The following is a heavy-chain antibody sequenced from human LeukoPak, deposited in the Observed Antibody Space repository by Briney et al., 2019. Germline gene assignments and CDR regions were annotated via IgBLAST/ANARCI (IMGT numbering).Heavy chain of an antibody. D-gene: IGHD6-13*01. Sequence: GGSLRLSCAASGFTVSSNYMSWVRQAPGKGLEWVSVIYSGGSTYYADSVKGRFTISRDNSKHTLYLQMNSLRAEDTAVYYCARSLPWSSSWRLNYYYGMDVWGQGTTVTVSS. CDR1: GFTVSSNY. V-gene: IGHV3-53*01. J-gene: IGHJ6*02. CDR3: ARSLPWSSSWRLNYYYGMDV. CDR2: IYSGGST.